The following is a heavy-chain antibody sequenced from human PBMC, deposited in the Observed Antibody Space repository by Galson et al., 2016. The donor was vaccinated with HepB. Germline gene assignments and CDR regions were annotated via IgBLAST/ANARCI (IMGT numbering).Heavy chain of an antibody. V-gene: IGHV1-2*02. J-gene: IGHJ4*02. CDR2: INPNDGDT. CDR3: ARIFGHSCGWSSLENIENFFDY. Sequence: SVKVSCKASGYTFTGHYMHWVRQAPEQGLEWMGWINPNDGDTRYAQKFQGRVTMTRDTSISTAYMELSRLRSDDAAVYYCARIFGHSCGWSSLENIENFFDYWGQGTLVTVSS. D-gene: IGHD6-19*01. CDR1: GYTFTGHY.